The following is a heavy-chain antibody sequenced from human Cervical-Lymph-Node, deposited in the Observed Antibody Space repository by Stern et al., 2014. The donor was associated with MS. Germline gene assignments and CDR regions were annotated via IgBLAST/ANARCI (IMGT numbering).Heavy chain of an antibody. Sequence: VQLVQSGSEVRKPGSSVNVTCKASGGTFRSFAVNWVRQAPGQGPEWVGGIIPVFGTPTYAQKYQGRVTIIADESTNTVYLELSSLTTDDTATYFCASAHPATRRGYKGMNVWGQGTTIAVSS. D-gene: IGHD2-2*01. CDR3: ASAHPATRRGYKGMNV. CDR1: GGTFRSFA. CDR2: IIPVFGTP. J-gene: IGHJ6*02. V-gene: IGHV1-69*01.